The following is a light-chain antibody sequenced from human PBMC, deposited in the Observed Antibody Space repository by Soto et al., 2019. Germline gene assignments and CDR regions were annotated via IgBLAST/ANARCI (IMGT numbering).Light chain of an antibody. CDR1: QSVSHN. CDR3: LQYDDWHRT. CDR2: GAS. J-gene: IGKJ1*01. V-gene: IGKV3-15*01. Sequence: EIVLPKSPAILSVSPGDRAALSCRAGQSVSHNLAGYQQKPGQNHRLVIDGASNRATGVPARFSGRGAGTDFTLTISSLQSEDFAVYYCLQYDDWHRTFGQGTKVDNK.